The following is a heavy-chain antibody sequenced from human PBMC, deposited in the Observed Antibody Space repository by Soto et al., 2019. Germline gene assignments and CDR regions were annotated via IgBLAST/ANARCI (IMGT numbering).Heavy chain of an antibody. V-gene: IGHV3-21*05. Sequence: PGGSLRLSCVSSGCTFNSYSMNWVRQAPGKGLEWIAYISSSGSYIYYADSVKGRFTISRDNAKNTLYLQMNSLRAEDTAVYYCARVPSSSGRAHFDYWGQGTLVTVSS. CDR2: ISSSGSYI. J-gene: IGHJ4*02. CDR1: GCTFNSYS. D-gene: IGHD2-15*01. CDR3: ARVPSSSGRAHFDY.